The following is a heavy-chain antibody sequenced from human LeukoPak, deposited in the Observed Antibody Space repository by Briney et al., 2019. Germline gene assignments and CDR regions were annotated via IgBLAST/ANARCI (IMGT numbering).Heavy chain of an antibody. J-gene: IGHJ6*02. CDR3: VNPGWYYDSSGYSYYYGMDV. D-gene: IGHD3-22*01. Sequence: GGSLRLSCSASGFTFSRYGMHWVRQAPGKGLEFVSAIVSNGDSTYYADSVKGRFTISRDNAKNTLYLQMSSLRPDDTAVYYCVNPGWYYDSSGYSYYYGMDVWGQGTTVTVSS. V-gene: IGHV3-64D*09. CDR2: IVSNGDST. CDR1: GFTFSRYG.